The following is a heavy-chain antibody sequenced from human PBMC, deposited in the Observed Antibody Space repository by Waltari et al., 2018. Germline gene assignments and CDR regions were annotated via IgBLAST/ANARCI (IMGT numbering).Heavy chain of an antibody. CDR3: ARMGYDDGSYYFDY. D-gene: IGHD5-12*01. CDR2: INHSGRT. J-gene: IGHJ4*02. V-gene: IGHV4-34*01. Sequence: QVQLQQWGAGLLKPSETLSLTCAVYGGSFSGYYWSWIRQPPGKGLEWIGEINHSGRTNNNPSLKSRVTISVDTSKNQFALKLSSVTAADTAVYYCARMGYDDGSYYFDYWGQGTLVTVSS. CDR1: GGSFSGYY.